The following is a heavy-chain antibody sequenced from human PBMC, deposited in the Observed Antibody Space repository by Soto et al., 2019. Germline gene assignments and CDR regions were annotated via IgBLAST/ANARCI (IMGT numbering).Heavy chain of an antibody. D-gene: IGHD6-19*01. V-gene: IGHV3-23*01. J-gene: IGHJ4*02. Sequence: EVQLLESGGGLVQPGGSLRLSCAASGFTFSSYAMSWVRQAPGQGLEWVSAISGSGGSTYYADSVKGRFTISRDNSKNTLYLQMNSLRAEDTAVYYCAKDHTTTRIKAVADTFAYWGQGTLVTVST. CDR1: GFTFSSYA. CDR3: AKDHTTTRIKAVADTFAY. CDR2: ISGSGGST.